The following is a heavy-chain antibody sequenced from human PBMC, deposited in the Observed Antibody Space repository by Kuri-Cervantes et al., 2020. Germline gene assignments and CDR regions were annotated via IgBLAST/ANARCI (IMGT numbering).Heavy chain of an antibody. CDR2: MNHRGST. D-gene: IGHD2-21*01. J-gene: IGHJ4*02. Sequence: GSLRLSFAVSGYSIISGYYWTWIRQPAGKGLEWIGEMNHRGSTNYNPSLKSRVSISVDTSNNQFSLVLTSVPAADTAVDYCTTGGEGNCGDYFSLWGQGTLVTVSS. CDR1: GYSIISGYY. CDR3: TTGGEGNCGDYFSL. V-gene: IGHV4-34*01.